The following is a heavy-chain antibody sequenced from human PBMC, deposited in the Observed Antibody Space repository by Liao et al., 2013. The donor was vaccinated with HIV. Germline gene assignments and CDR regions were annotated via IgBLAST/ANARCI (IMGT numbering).Heavy chain of an antibody. CDR1: HASISSYY. CDR2: ISASGST. V-gene: IGHV4-4*07. CDR3: ARGIPFDS. Sequence: QVQLQESGPGLLRPSQTLSLTCSVSHASISSYYWSWVRQPAGKGLEWIGRISASGSTHYNPSLKSRLTMSIDTSKNQFSLNLNSVTAADTAVYYCARGIPFDSWGQGTQVIVSS. J-gene: IGHJ4*02.